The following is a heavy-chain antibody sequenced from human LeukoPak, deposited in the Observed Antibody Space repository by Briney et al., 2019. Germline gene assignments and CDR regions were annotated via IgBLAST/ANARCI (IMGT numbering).Heavy chain of an antibody. CDR2: ISSSSYI. J-gene: IGHJ5*02. V-gene: IGHV3-21*01. CDR1: GFTFSSYS. D-gene: IGHD6-13*01. CDR3: ARDTAAAGTIWFDP. Sequence: PGGSLRLSCAASGFTFSSYSMNWVRQAPGKGLEWVSSISSSSYIYYADSVKGRFTISRDNAKNSLYLQMNSLRAEDTAVYYCARDTAAAGTIWFDPWGQGTLVTVSS.